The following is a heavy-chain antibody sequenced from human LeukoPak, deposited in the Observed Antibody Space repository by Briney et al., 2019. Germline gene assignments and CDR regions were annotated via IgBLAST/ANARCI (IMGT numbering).Heavy chain of an antibody. Sequence: GGSLRLSCAASGFTFSSYYMTWVRQAPGKGLEWVANIKQDGSEKYYEDSVKGRFTISRDNAKNSLYLQMNSLRAEDTAMYYCARSPLGQLDYWGQGTLVTVFS. V-gene: IGHV3-7*01. D-gene: IGHD6-6*01. CDR2: IKQDGSEK. CDR3: ARSPLGQLDY. J-gene: IGHJ4*02. CDR1: GFTFSSYY.